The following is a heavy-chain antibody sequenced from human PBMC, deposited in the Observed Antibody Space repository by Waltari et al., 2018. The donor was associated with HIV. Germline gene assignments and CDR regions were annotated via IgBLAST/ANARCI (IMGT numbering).Heavy chain of an antibody. CDR3: VRLRVVVAATLIVDYFDY. CDR2: IYPGDSAT. CDR1: GYRFISYW. D-gene: IGHD2-15*01. Sequence: EVQLVQSGAQVKKPGESLKISCKGSGYRFISYWIGWVRQLPGKGLEWIGIIYPGDSATRNSPSFQGQVTISADKSISTAYVQWSSLKASDTAIYYCVRLRVVVAATLIVDYFDYWGQGTLVTVSS. V-gene: IGHV5-51*01. J-gene: IGHJ4*02.